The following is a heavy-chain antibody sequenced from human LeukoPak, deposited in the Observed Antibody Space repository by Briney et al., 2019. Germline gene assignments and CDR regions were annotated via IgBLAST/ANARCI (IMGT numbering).Heavy chain of an antibody. J-gene: IGHJ4*02. V-gene: IGHV1-46*01. CDR3: AREESGGYFDY. CDR1: GYTFTSYY. Sequence: GASVKVSCRASGYTFTSYYMHWVRQAPGQGLEWMGVINPSGVGSSYAQKFQGRVTMTRDTSTTTVYMELSSLRSEDTAVYYCAREESGGYFDYWGQGTLVTVSS. CDR2: INPSGVGS. D-gene: IGHD2-8*02.